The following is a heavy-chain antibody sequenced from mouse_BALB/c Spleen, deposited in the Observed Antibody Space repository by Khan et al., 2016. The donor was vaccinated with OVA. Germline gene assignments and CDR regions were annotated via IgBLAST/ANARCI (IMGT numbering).Heavy chain of an antibody. CDR1: GYTFTNYG. CDR3: ANYCGNNYHWFLDV. Sequence: QIQLVQSGPELKKPGETVKISCKASGYTFTNYGMNRVKQAPGKGLKWMGWINTNTGEPTYAEEFKGRFAFSLETSASTAYLQINNLKNEDTATYFCANYCGNNYHWFLDVGRAGATVTVSS. V-gene: IGHV9-3*02. D-gene: IGHD1-1*01. J-gene: IGHJ1*01. CDR2: INTNTGEP.